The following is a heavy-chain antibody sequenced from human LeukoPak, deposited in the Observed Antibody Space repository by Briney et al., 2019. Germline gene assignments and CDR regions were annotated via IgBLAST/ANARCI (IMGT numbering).Heavy chain of an antibody. CDR3: ARGQGSSWTGWFDP. J-gene: IGHJ5*02. D-gene: IGHD6-13*01. V-gene: IGHV4-39*07. CDR1: GGSISSSSYY. CDR2: IYYSGST. Sequence: SETLSLTCTVSGGSISSSSYYWGWIRQPPGKGLEWIGSIYYSGSTYYNPSLKSRVTISVDTSKNQFSLKLSSVTAADTAVYYCARGQGSSWTGWFDPWGQGTLVTVSS.